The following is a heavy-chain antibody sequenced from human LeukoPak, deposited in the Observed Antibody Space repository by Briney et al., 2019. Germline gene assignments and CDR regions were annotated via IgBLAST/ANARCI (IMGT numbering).Heavy chain of an antibody. Sequence: SETLSLTCAVYGGSFSGYYWSWIRQPPGKGLEWIGEINHSGSTNYNPSLKSRVTISVDTSKNQFSLKLSSVTAADAAVYFCASHVLPDRLNWGQGTLVTVSS. V-gene: IGHV4-34*01. CDR1: GGSFSGYY. CDR3: ASHVLPDRLN. CDR2: INHSGST. D-gene: IGHD3-16*01. J-gene: IGHJ4*02.